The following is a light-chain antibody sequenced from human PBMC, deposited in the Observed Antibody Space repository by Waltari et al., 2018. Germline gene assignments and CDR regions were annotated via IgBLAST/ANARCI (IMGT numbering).Light chain of an antibody. CDR2: GAY. V-gene: IGKV3-15*01. CDR1: QNVGTS. Sequence: EIVVTQSPATLSVSPGERVTLSCRASQNVGTSLARYQQKPGQTPRLLIFGAYSRASGVPARFSGSGSGTDFTLAISSLQSEDFAVYYCQQYEDWPRHSFGGGTKVQIE. J-gene: IGKJ4*01. CDR3: QQYEDWPRHS.